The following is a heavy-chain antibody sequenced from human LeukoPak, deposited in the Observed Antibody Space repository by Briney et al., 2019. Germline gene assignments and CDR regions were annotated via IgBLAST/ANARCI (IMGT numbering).Heavy chain of an antibody. CDR2: INPNSGGT. D-gene: IGHD3-22*01. CDR3: ARDGVKTYYYDSSGYWYNWFDP. J-gene: IGHJ5*02. CDR1: GYTFTSYG. Sequence: ASVKVSCKASGYTFTSYGISWVRQAPGQGLEWMGWINPNSGGTNYAQKFQGRVTMTRDTSISTAYMELSRLRSDDTAVYYCARDGVKTYYYDSSGYWYNWFDPWGQGTLVTVSS. V-gene: IGHV1-2*02.